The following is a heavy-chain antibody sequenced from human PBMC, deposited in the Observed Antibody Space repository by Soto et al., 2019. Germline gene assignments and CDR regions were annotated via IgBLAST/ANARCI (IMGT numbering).Heavy chain of an antibody. D-gene: IGHD3-22*01. CDR3: ATDRPGYYDSSGYYYRSYYFDY. CDR1: GYTFTIYG. V-gene: IGHV1-24*01. CDR2: INPEDGET. J-gene: IGHJ4*02. Sequence: GASVKVSCKASGYTFTIYGIIWVRHDPVQGLEWIGGINPEDGETIYAQKFQGRVTMTEDTSTDTAYMELSSLRSEDTAVYYCATDRPGYYDSSGYYYRSYYFDYWGQGTLVTVSS.